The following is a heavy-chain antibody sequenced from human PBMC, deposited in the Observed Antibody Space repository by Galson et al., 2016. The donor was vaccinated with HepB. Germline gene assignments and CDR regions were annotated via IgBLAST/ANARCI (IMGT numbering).Heavy chain of an antibody. CDR1: GFTFSTYS. Sequence: SLRLSCAASGFTFSTYSMNWVRQAPGKGLEWVSYIGSGSTTIYYADSVKGRFTISRDNAKNSLYLQMNSLRDDDTAVYYDARDGGQQVVRWERLRKVYYYYPMDVWGQGTTVTVSS. V-gene: IGHV3-48*02. CDR3: ARDGGQQVVRWERLRKVYYYYPMDV. CDR2: IGSGSTTI. D-gene: IGHD6-13*01. J-gene: IGHJ6*02.